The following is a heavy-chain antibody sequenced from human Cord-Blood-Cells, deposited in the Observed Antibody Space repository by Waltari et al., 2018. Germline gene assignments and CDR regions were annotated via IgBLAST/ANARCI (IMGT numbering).Heavy chain of an antibody. V-gene: IGHV4-39*01. CDR3: ARRVRDGHYNWFDP. CDR2: IYYSGST. Sequence: QLQLQESGPGLVKPSETLSLTCTVSGGSISSSSYYWGWIRQPPGKGLEWIGRIYYSGSTSYNPSLKTRVTISVDTSKNQFSLKLSSVTAADTAVYYCARRVRDGHYNWFDPWGQGTLVTVSS. J-gene: IGHJ5*02. CDR1: GGSISSSSYY.